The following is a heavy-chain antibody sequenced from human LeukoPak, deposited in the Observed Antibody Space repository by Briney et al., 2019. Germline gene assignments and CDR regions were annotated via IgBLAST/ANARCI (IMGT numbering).Heavy chain of an antibody. CDR1: GFTFDDYA. CDR2: ISWNSGSI. Sequence: GGSLRLSCAASGFTFDDYAMHWVRQAPGKGLEWVSGISWNSGSIGYADSVKGRFTISRDNAKNSLYLQMNSLRAEDTAVYYCARDRRRANDYWGQGTLVTVSS. J-gene: IGHJ4*02. CDR3: ARDRRRANDY. V-gene: IGHV3-9*01.